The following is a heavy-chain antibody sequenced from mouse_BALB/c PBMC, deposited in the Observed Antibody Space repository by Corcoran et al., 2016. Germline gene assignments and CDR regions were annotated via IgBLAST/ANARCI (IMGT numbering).Heavy chain of an antibody. CDR3: ARNYRYDVYYAMDY. CDR2: INPYNDGT. D-gene: IGHD2-14*01. J-gene: IGHJ4*01. V-gene: IGHV1S136*01. Sequence: EVQLQQSGPELVKPGASVKMSCKASGYTFTSYVMHWVKQKPGQGLEWIGYINPYNDGTKYNEKFKGKATLTSDKSSSTAYMELSSLTSEDSAVYYCARNYRYDVYYAMDYWGQGTSVTVS. CDR1: GYTFTSYV.